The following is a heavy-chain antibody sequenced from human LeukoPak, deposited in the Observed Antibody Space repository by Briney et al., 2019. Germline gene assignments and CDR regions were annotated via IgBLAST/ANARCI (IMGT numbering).Heavy chain of an antibody. CDR3: ARGLARLQYCSGGSCYFRSHWFDP. J-gene: IGHJ5*02. D-gene: IGHD2-15*01. CDR2: MNPNSGNT. V-gene: IGHV1-8*02. Sequence: ASVKVSCKALEYTFTDYYIHWVRQATGQGLEWMGWMNPNSGNTGYAQKFQGRVTMTRNTSISTAYMELSSLRSEDTAVYYCARGLARLQYCSGGSCYFRSHWFDPWGQGTLVTVSS. CDR1: EYTFTDYY.